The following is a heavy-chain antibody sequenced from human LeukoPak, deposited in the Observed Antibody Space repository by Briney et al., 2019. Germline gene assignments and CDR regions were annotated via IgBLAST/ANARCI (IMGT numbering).Heavy chain of an antibody. Sequence: SGGSLRLSCAASGFTFSSYDMHWVRQATGKGLEWVSAINSAGDTYYPGSVKDRFSISRENGKNSLYLQMNSLRAGDTAVYFCARASGWGMDVRGQGTTVIVSS. CDR3: ARASGWGMDV. D-gene: IGHD3-10*01. V-gene: IGHV3-13*04. J-gene: IGHJ6*02. CDR2: INSAGDT. CDR1: GFTFSSYD.